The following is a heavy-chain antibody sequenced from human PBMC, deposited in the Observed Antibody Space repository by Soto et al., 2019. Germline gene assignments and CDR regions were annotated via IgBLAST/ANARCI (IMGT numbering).Heavy chain of an antibody. Sequence: GGPLRLSCAASGFTFSTYDMHWVRQVPGKGLEWVSAIGSAHDPYYLGSVKGRFSISRENAKNSVYLQMNSLTTGATAVYYCAIPYLGRLPRRADYYYALDVWGQGTPVTVSS. CDR3: AIPYLGRLPRRADYYYALDV. CDR2: IGSAHDP. J-gene: IGHJ6*02. D-gene: IGHD1-26*01. CDR1: GFTFSTYD. V-gene: IGHV3-13*05.